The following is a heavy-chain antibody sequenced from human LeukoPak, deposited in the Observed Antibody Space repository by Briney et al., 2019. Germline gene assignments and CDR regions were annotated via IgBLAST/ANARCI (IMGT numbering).Heavy chain of an antibody. D-gene: IGHD3-22*01. J-gene: IGHJ3*02. Sequence: PGGSLRLSCAASGFTFSKYWMHWVRQAPGKGLVWVSRINSDGNSTSYADSVRGRFTISRDNAKNTLYLQMNSLRDEDTAVYHCALLPPDTFDIWGQGTMVTVSS. V-gene: IGHV3-74*01. CDR2: INSDGNST. CDR3: ALLPPDTFDI. CDR1: GFTFSKYW.